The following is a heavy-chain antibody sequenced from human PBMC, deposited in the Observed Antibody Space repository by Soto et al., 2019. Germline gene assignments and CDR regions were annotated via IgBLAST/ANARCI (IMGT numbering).Heavy chain of an antibody. V-gene: IGHV3-23*01. Sequence: GGSLRLSCAASGFTFSSYAMNWVRQAPGKGLEWVATIRDSGDATYYADSVKGRFTISRDNSQNTLYLQMNSLRAEDTAVYYCAKLSTRGDYYYFDSSGQGSLVTVSS. D-gene: IGHD3-22*01. CDR3: AKLSTRGDYYYFDS. CDR1: GFTFSSYA. J-gene: IGHJ4*02. CDR2: IRDSGDAT.